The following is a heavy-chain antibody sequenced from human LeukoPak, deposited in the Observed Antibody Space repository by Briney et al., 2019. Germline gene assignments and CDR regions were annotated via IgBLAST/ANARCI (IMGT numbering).Heavy chain of an antibody. J-gene: IGHJ5*02. V-gene: IGHV3-7*01. CDR2: IKQDGSEK. D-gene: IGHD3-3*01. CDR3: AREQYDFWSGYYFGQPTSWFDP. CDR1: GFTFSDYY. Sequence: PGGSLRLSCAASGFTFSDYYMSWIRQAPGKGLEWVANIKQDGSEKYYVDSVKGRFTISRDNAKNSLYLQMNSLRAEDTAVYYCAREQYDFWSGYYFGQPTSWFDPWGQGTLVTVSS.